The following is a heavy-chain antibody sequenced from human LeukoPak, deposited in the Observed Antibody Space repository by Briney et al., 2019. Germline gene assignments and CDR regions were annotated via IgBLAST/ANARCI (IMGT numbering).Heavy chain of an antibody. CDR1: GFTFGDYA. V-gene: IGHV3-49*04. Sequence: GGSLRLSCTASGFTFGDYAMSWVRQAPGKGLEWVGFIRSKAYGGTTEYAASVKGRFTISRDDSKSIAYLQMNSLKTEDTAVYYCTRSRAYWGQGTLVTVSS. J-gene: IGHJ4*02. CDR2: IRSKAYGGTT. CDR3: TRSRAY.